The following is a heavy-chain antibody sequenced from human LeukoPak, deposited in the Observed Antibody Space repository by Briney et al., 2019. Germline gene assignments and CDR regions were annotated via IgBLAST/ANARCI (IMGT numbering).Heavy chain of an antibody. CDR2: LRYYGSNK. Sequence: GGSLRLSCAASGFTFSSYGMHWVRQAPGKGLEWVAFLRYYGSNKYYADSVKGRFTISRDNSKNTLYLQMNRLRAEDTAVYYCAKDAGSIAARRGEADYYYYYMDVWGKGTTVTVSS. CDR3: AKDAGSIAARRGEADYYYYYMDV. D-gene: IGHD6-6*01. V-gene: IGHV3-30*02. CDR1: GFTFSSYG. J-gene: IGHJ6*03.